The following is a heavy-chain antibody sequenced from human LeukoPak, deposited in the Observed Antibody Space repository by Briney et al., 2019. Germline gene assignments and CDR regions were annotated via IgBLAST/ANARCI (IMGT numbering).Heavy chain of an antibody. V-gene: IGHV3-30-3*01. CDR3: STPSDYSSGWSYFDY. Sequence: PGGSLRLSCAASGFTFSSYAMHWVRQAPGKGLEWVAVISYDGSNKYYADSVKGRFTISRDNSKNTLYLQMNSLRAEDTAVYYCSTPSDYSSGWSYFDYWGQGTLVTVSS. CDR1: GFTFSSYA. D-gene: IGHD6-19*01. CDR2: ISYDGSNK. J-gene: IGHJ4*02.